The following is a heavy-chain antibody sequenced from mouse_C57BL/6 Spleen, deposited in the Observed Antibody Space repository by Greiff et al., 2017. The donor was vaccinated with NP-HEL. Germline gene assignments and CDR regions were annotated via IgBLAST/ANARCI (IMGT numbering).Heavy chain of an antibody. CDR1: GYTFTSYW. V-gene: IGHV1-59*01. CDR2: IDPSDSYT. D-gene: IGHD1-1*01. CDR3: ARTVVATPYFDY. J-gene: IGHJ2*01. Sequence: QVQLQQPGAELVRPGTSVKLSCKASGYTFTSYWMHWVKQRPGQGLEWIGVIDPSDSYTNYNQKFKGKATLTVDTSSSTAYMQLSSLTSEDSAVYYCARTVVATPYFDYWGQGTTLTVSS.